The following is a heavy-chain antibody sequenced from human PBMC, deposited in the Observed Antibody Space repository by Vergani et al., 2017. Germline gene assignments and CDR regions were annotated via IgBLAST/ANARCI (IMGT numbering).Heavy chain of an antibody. D-gene: IGHD3-22*01. J-gene: IGHJ6*03. V-gene: IGHV3-23*01. CDR3: AQTSSAVYYYMDV. Sequence: EVQLLESGGGLVQPGGSLRLSCAASGFTFSSYAMSWVRQAPGKGLEWVSAISGSGGSTYYADSVKGRFTISRDNSKNTLYLQMNSLRAEDTAVYYCAQTSSAVYYYMDVWGKGTTVTVSS. CDR1: GFTFSSYA. CDR2: ISGSGGST.